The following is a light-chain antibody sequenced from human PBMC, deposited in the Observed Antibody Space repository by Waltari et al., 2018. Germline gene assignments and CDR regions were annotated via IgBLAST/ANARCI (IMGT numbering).Light chain of an antibody. V-gene: IGLV1-44*01. CDR3: AAWDDSLNAVV. CDR1: SSNIGSNT. CDR2: SNK. J-gene: IGLJ2*01. Sequence: QSVLTQPPSASGTPGQRVTISCSGSSSNIGSNTVNWYQQLPGTAPKLLIYSNKRRPSGVPDRVSGSKSGTSASRAISGLQSEDEADYYCAAWDDSLNAVVFGGGTKLTVL.